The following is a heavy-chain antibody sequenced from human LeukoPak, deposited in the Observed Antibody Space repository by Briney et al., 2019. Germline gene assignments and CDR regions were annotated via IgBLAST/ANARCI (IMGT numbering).Heavy chain of an antibody. CDR2: INHSGST. CDR3: ARAFEYSSSPGEYYFDY. J-gene: IGHJ4*02. CDR1: GGSFSGYY. Sequence: SETLSLTCAVYGGSFSGYYWSWIRQPPGKGLEWIGEINHSGSTNYNPSLKSRVTISVDTSKYQFSLKLSSVTAADTAVYYCARAFEYSSSPGEYYFDYWGQGTLVTVSS. V-gene: IGHV4-34*01. D-gene: IGHD6-6*01.